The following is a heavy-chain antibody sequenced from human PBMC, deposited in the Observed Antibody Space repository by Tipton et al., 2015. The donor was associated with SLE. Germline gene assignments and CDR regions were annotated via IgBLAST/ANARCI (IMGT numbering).Heavy chain of an antibody. Sequence: TLSLTCTVSGGSISSGDYYWAWIRQPPGKGLEWIGYIYYIGDTYYNPSLKSRVTISVDTSKNQFSVKLTSVTAADTAGYYCARQGSTTDGLSYYYGMDVWGQGATVTVSS. D-gene: IGHD1-1*01. CDR1: GGSISSGDYY. J-gene: IGHJ6*02. CDR2: IYYIGDT. CDR3: ARQGSTTDGLSYYYGMDV. V-gene: IGHV4-30-4*08.